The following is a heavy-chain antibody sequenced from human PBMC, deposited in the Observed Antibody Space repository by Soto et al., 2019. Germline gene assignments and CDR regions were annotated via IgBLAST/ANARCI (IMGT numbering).Heavy chain of an antibody. CDR3: ARDQYQLLPYYYYYMDV. J-gene: IGHJ6*03. Sequence: GASVKVSCKASGYTFTSYAMHWVRQAPGQRLEWMGWINAGNGNTKYSQKFQGRVTITRDTSASTAYMELSSLRSEDTAVYYRARDQYQLLPYYYYYMDVWGKGTTVTVSS. D-gene: IGHD2-2*01. CDR1: GYTFTSYA. CDR2: INAGNGNT. V-gene: IGHV1-3*01.